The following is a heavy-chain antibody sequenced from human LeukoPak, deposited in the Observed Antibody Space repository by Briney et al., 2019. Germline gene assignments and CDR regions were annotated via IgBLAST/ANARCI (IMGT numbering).Heavy chain of an antibody. Sequence: GGSLRLSCTTSRFTFSNYWMYWVRQAPGKGLMWVSRIMSDGTGITYTDSVEGRFTISRDNAKNTPYLQMNSLRDEDTGVYYCVRGQTIDYWGQGTLVTVSS. J-gene: IGHJ4*02. CDR3: VRGQTIDY. CDR1: RFTFSNYW. V-gene: IGHV3-74*01. CDR2: IMSDGTGI. D-gene: IGHD4-17*01.